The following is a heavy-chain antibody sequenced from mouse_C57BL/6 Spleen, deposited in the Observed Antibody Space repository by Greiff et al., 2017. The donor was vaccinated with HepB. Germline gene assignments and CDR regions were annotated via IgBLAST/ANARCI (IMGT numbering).Heavy chain of an antibody. CDR3: ARGENYSAMDY. Sequence: EVQGVESGGGLVKPGGSLKLSCAASGFTFSSYTMSWVRQTPEKRLEWVATISGGGGNTYYPDSVKGRFTISRDNAKNTLYLQMSSLRSEDTALYYCARGENYSAMDYWGQGTSVTVSS. D-gene: IGHD2-12*01. V-gene: IGHV5-9*01. CDR1: GFTFSSYT. CDR2: ISGGGGNT. J-gene: IGHJ4*01.